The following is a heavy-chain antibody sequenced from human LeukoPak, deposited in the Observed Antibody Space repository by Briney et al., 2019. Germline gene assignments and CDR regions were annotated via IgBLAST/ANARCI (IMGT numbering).Heavy chain of an antibody. CDR2: IYTSGST. D-gene: IGHD2-2*01. CDR3: ARDGCSSTNCRYQDGLDV. CDR1: GGSISSYY. J-gene: IGHJ6*02. Sequence: PSETLSLTCTISGGSISSYYWSWIRQPAGKGLEWIGRIYTSGSTNYSPSLKSRVTMSVDTSKNQFSLKLSSVTAADTAVYYCARDGCSSTNCRYQDGLDVWGQGTTVTVSS. V-gene: IGHV4-4*07.